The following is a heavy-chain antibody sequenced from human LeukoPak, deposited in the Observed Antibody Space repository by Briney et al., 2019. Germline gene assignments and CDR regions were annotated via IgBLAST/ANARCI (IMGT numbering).Heavy chain of an antibody. D-gene: IGHD5-24*01. J-gene: IGHJ4*02. V-gene: IGHV1-69*05. CDR3: ARGLGGDGLFDY. Sequence: ASVKVSCKASGGTFSSYAISWVRQAPGQGLEWMGGIIPIFGTANYAQKFQGRVTVTTDESTSTAYMELSSLRSEDTAVYYCARGLGGDGLFDYWGQGTLVTVSS. CDR1: GGTFSSYA. CDR2: IIPIFGTA.